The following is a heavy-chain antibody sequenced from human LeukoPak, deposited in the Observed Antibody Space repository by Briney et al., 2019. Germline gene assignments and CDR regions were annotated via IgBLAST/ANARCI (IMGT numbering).Heavy chain of an antibody. CDR2: IYYSGST. V-gene: IGHV4-31*03. CDR1: GGSISSGGYY. J-gene: IGHJ4*02. CDR3: ARVVGYYSLDY. D-gene: IGHD3-10*01. Sequence: SETLSLTCTVSGGSISSGGYYWSWTRQHPGKGLEWIGYIYYSGSTYYNPSLKSRVTISVDTSKNQFSLKLSSVTAADTAVYYCARVVGYYSLDYWGQGTLVTVSS.